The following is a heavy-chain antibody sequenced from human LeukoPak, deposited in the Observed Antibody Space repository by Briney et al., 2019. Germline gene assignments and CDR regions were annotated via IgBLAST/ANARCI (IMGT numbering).Heavy chain of an antibody. J-gene: IGHJ3*02. D-gene: IGHD3-22*01. Sequence: SETLSLTCTVSGGSLSSGDYYWSWVRQPPGTGLEWIGYIYYSGTTYYNPSLKSRVTISVDTSKNQFSLKLTSVTAADTAVYYCARGYYDSIGYSSDAFDIWGQGTMVTVSS. CDR1: GGSLSSGDYY. V-gene: IGHV4-30-4*01. CDR2: IYYSGTT. CDR3: ARGYYDSIGYSSDAFDI.